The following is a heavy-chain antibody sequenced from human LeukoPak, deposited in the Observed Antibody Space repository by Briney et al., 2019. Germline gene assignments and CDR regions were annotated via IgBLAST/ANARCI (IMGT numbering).Heavy chain of an antibody. CDR1: GFTFSSYA. V-gene: IGHV3-23*01. CDR3: AKEPRIAVAGDNWFDP. CDR2: ISGSGGST. D-gene: IGHD6-19*01. J-gene: IGHJ5*02. Sequence: PGGPLRLSCAASGFTFSSYAMSWVRQAPGKGLEWVSAISGSGGSTYYADSVKGRFTISRDNSKNTLYLQMNSLRAEDTAVYYCAKEPRIAVAGDNWFDPWGQGTLVTVSS.